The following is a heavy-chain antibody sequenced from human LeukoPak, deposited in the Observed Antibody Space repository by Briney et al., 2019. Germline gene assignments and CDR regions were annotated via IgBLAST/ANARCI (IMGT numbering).Heavy chain of an antibody. J-gene: IGHJ4*02. CDR3: ARGGGYYYYGSGSYYWPFDY. V-gene: IGHV3-7*01. D-gene: IGHD3-10*01. CDR1: GFTFSSYW. CDR2: IKQDGSEK. Sequence: GGSLRLSCAASGFTFSSYWMSWVRQAPGKGLEWVASIKQDGSEKYYVDSVKGQFTISRDNAKNSLYLQMNSLRAEDTAVYYCARGGGYYYYGSGSYYWPFDYWGQGTLVTVSS.